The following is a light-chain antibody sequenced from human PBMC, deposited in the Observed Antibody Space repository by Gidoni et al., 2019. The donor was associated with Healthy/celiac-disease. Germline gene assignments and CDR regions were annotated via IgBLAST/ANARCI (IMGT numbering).Light chain of an antibody. J-gene: IGLJ2*01. CDR1: HIGSKS. Sequence: SYVLTQPPPGAVAPGRTARISWGGNHIGSKSVHWYQQKQGQAPVLVIYGDSDRPSGIPERFSCSNSGNTATLTCSRVDAGDEADYSCRVWDSRSDHVVFCGGTQLSVL. CDR3: RVWDSRSDHVV. V-gene: IGLV3-21*04. CDR2: GDS.